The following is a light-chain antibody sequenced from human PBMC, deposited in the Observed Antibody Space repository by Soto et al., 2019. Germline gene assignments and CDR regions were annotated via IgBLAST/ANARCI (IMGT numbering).Light chain of an antibody. CDR3: GSWDDSLTAGV. Sequence: QSVLKQPPSVSAAPGQKVTISCSGSSSNIGNNYVSWYQQLPGTAPKVLIYDNNKRLPGIPDRFSGSKSGTSATLGITGLQTGDEADYYCGSWDDSLTAGVFGGGTKLTVL. J-gene: IGLJ2*01. CDR1: SSNIGNNY. V-gene: IGLV1-51*01. CDR2: DNN.